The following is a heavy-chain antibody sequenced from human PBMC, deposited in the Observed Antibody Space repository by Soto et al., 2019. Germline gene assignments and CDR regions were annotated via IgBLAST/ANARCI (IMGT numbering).Heavy chain of an antibody. Sequence: LSLTCAVYSGSFSGYYWSWVRQAPGKGLEWVSAISGSGGSTYYADSVKGRFTISRDNSKNTLYLQMNILRAEDTAVYYCAKDQFYYDSSGPPNSFGFDYWGQGTLVTVSS. CDR2: ISGSGGST. J-gene: IGHJ4*02. CDR1: SGSFSGYY. CDR3: AKDQFYYDSSGPPNSFGFDY. D-gene: IGHD3-22*01. V-gene: IGHV3-23*01.